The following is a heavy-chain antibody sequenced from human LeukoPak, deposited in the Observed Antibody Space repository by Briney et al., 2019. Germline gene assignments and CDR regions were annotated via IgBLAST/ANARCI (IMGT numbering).Heavy chain of an antibody. CDR2: IYTSGST. CDR1: GGSISSGSYY. Sequence: SQTLSLTCTVSGGSISSGSYYWSWIRQPAGKGLEWIGRIYTSGSTNYNPSLKSRVTISVDTSKNQFSLKLSSVTAADTAVYYCAGGPGYYYGSGSYYFDYWGQGTLVTVSS. D-gene: IGHD3-10*01. V-gene: IGHV4-61*02. J-gene: IGHJ4*02. CDR3: AGGPGYYYGSGSYYFDY.